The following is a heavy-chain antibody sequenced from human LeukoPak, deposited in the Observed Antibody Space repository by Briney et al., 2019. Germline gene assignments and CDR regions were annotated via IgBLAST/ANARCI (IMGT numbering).Heavy chain of an antibody. V-gene: IGHV5-51*01. CDR2: IYPGDSDT. CDR3: ARRRGCSNTSCLYWFDP. CDR1: GYSFTSYW. Sequence: GESLKISCKGSGYSFTSYWIGWVRQMPGKGLEWMGIIYPGDSDTRYSPSFQGQVTISADKSISTAYLQWSSLKASDTAMYYCARRRGCSNTSCLYWFDPWGQGTLVTVSS. J-gene: IGHJ5*02. D-gene: IGHD2-2*01.